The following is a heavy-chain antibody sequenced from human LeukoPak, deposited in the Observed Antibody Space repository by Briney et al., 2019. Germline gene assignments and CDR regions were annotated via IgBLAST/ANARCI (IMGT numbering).Heavy chain of an antibody. CDR1: GFTFSNYW. J-gene: IGHJ4*02. V-gene: IGHV3-7*02. Sequence: GGSLSLSCTASGFTFSNYWMSWVRQTPEKGLEWVANIKQDGSEKVYLDSVKGRFTISRDNAQTSLYLHMNSLRAEDTAVYYCARGHPGTTSDYGSGSYDYWGQGTRVTVSS. CDR3: ARGHPGTTSDYGSGSYDY. D-gene: IGHD3-10*01. CDR2: IKQDGSEK.